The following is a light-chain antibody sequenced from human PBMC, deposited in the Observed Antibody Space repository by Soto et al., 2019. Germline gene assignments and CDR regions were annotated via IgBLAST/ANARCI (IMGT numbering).Light chain of an antibody. Sequence: EIVLTQSPATLSLSPGERATLSCRTSQSVSNYLTWYQQKPGQAPRLLMFDTSNRATGIPARFSGSGSGTAFTLTISSLEPEDFAVYYCQQRTNWPPITFGQGTRLEIK. CDR2: DTS. CDR3: QQRTNWPPIT. V-gene: IGKV3-11*01. J-gene: IGKJ5*01. CDR1: QSVSNY.